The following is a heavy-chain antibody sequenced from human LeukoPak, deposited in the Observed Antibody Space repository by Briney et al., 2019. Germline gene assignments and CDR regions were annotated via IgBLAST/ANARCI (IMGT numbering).Heavy chain of an antibody. Sequence: GGSLRLSCAASGFTFSSYAISWVRQAPGKGLEWVSAISGSGGSTYYADSVKGRFTISRDNSKNTLYLQMNSLRAEDTAVYYCAKTGLTMIVVVIDTFDYWGQGTLVTVSS. J-gene: IGHJ4*02. V-gene: IGHV3-23*01. CDR3: AKTGLTMIVVVIDTFDY. CDR1: GFTFSSYA. D-gene: IGHD3-22*01. CDR2: ISGSGGST.